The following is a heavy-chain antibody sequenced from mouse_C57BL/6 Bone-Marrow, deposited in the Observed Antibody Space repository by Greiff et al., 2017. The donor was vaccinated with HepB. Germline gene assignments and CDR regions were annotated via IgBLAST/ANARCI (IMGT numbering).Heavy chain of an antibody. CDR1: GFTFSDYG. J-gene: IGHJ4*01. CDR3: ARPYYYYGFYAMDY. V-gene: IGHV5-17*01. Sequence: EVMLVESGGGLVKPGGSLKLSCAASGFTFSDYGMHWVRQAPEKGLEWVAYISSGSSTIYYADTVKGRFTISRDNAKNTLFLQMTSLRSEDTAMYYCARPYYYYGFYAMDYWGQGTSVTFAS. D-gene: IGHD1-1*01. CDR2: ISSGSSTI.